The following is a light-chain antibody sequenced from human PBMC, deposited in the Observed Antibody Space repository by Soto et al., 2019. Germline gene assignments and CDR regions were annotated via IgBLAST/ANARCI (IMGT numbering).Light chain of an antibody. Sequence: EIVMTQSPATLSVSPGERVTLSCRASQSVSSNLAWYQQKPGQAPRLLIYGASTRATGIPARFSGSGSGTEFTLTISRLQSEDFAVYYCQHYNNWPPWTFGHGTKVEIK. CDR1: QSVSSN. CDR3: QHYNNWPPWT. J-gene: IGKJ1*01. V-gene: IGKV3-15*01. CDR2: GAS.